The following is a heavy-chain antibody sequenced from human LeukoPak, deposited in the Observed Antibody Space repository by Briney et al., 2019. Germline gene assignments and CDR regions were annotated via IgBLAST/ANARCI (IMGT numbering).Heavy chain of an antibody. Sequence: SETLSLTCTVSGGSISGSYWSWIRQSPGKGLEWIGYIYYNGNTDYNPSLRSRLTMSVDTSKNQFSLKLTSVTAADTALYYCAKGGWSLDIWGQRTMVTVSS. CDR2: IYYNGNT. J-gene: IGHJ3*02. D-gene: IGHD6-19*01. CDR1: GGSISGSY. V-gene: IGHV4-59*03. CDR3: AKGGWSLDI.